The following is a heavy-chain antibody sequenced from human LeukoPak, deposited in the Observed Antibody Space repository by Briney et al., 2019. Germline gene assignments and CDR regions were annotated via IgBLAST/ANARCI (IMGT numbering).Heavy chain of an antibody. Sequence: SETLSLTCTVSGGSISSNNYYWGWIRQPPGKGLEWIGSIYYSGSPYYNPSLKSRVTISVDTSKNQFSLRLRSVTAADAAVYYCATWRTAKTGFDYWGQGTLVTVSS. CDR1: GGSISSNNYY. D-gene: IGHD1-1*01. V-gene: IGHV4-39*01. J-gene: IGHJ4*02. CDR2: IYYSGSP. CDR3: ATWRTAKTGFDY.